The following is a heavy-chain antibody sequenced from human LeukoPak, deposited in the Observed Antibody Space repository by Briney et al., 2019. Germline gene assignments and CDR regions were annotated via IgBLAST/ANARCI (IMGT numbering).Heavy chain of an antibody. V-gene: IGHV1-18*01. CDR3: ARVPSIVVVTGIDNWFDP. CDR2: ISAYNGNT. D-gene: IGHD2-21*02. J-gene: IGHJ5*02. CDR1: GYTFSNYG. Sequence: ASVMVSCKASGYTFSNYGISWVRQAPGQGLEWMGWISAYNGNTNYAQKLQGRVTMTTDTSTSTAYMELRSLRSDDTAVYYCARVPSIVVVTGIDNWFDPWGQGTLVTVSS.